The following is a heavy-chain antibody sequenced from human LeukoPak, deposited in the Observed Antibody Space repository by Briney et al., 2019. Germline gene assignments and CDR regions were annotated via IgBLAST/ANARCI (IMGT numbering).Heavy chain of an antibody. V-gene: IGHV4-59*01. CDR3: ARVRGSTADY. J-gene: IGHJ4*02. D-gene: IGHD3-10*01. Sequence: SETLSLTCTVSGGSISSYYWSWIRQPPGKGLEWIGYIYYSGSTNYNPSLKSRVTISVDTSKNQFSLKLSSVTAADTAVYYCARVRGSTADYWGQGTLVTASS. CDR1: GGSISSYY. CDR2: IYYSGST.